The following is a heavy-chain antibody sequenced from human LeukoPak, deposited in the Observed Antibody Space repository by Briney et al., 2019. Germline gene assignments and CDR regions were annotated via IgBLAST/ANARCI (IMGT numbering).Heavy chain of an antibody. Sequence: GASVKVSCKASGGTFSSYAISWVRQAPGQGLVWMGGIIPIFGTANYAQKFQGRVTITADESTSTAYMELSSLRSEDTAVYYCARDCPQRYFDYWGQGTLVTVSS. V-gene: IGHV1-69*13. D-gene: IGHD6-25*01. CDR2: IIPIFGTA. J-gene: IGHJ4*02. CDR1: GGTFSSYA. CDR3: ARDCPQRYFDY.